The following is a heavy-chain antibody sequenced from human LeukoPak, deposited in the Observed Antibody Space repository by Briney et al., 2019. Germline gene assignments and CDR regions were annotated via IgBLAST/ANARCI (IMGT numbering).Heavy chain of an antibody. Sequence: GRSLRLSCAASGFPFSSYAMHWVRQAPGKGLEWVAVVLSDGSNKFYADSVNGRFTISRDNAKNTLYLQMNSLRADDTAVYCCARVSLCPRCHMDYWGQGTLVTVSS. J-gene: IGHJ4*02. CDR3: ARVSLCPRCHMDY. CDR1: GFPFSSYA. D-gene: IGHD3-16*01. V-gene: IGHV3-30-3*01. CDR2: VLSDGSNK.